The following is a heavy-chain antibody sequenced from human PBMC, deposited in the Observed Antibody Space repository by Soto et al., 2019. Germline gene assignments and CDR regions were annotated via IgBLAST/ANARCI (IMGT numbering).Heavy chain of an antibody. Sequence: GGSLRLSCAASGFSFTRYSMNWVRQAAGKGLEWVSFISSTTNHIYYGGSMKGRLTISRDNAKKSLYLEMNSLRAEDTAVYDCARESEDLSSNFDYWGQGTLVTVSS. CDR2: ISSTTNHI. CDR3: ARESEDLSSNFDY. D-gene: IGHD2-15*01. CDR1: GFSFTRYS. V-gene: IGHV3-21*01. J-gene: IGHJ4*02.